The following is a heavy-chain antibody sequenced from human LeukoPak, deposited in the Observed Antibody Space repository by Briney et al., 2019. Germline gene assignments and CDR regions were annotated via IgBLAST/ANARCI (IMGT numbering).Heavy chain of an antibody. CDR1: GFTFTTYW. D-gene: IGHD5-18*01. Sequence: GGSLRLSCAASGFTFTTYWMHWVRQAPGKGLLWVSHINSDGSITSYADSVKGRFTISRDNAKNTLYLQMNSLRAEDTAVYYCARDAVDTANAVWGQGTTVTVSS. CDR3: ARDAVDTANAV. CDR2: INSDGSIT. V-gene: IGHV3-74*01. J-gene: IGHJ6*02.